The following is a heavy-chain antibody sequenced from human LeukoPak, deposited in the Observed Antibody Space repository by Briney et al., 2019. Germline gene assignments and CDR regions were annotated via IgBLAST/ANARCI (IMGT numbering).Heavy chain of an antibody. J-gene: IGHJ4*02. CDR3: ARETPGTFDY. CDR1: GFTFSSYA. Sequence: GGSLRLSCAASGFTFSSYAMHWVRQAPGKGLEWVAVISYDGSNKYYADSVKGRFTISRDNSKNTLYLQMNSLRAEDTAIFYCARETPGTFDYWGQGTLVTVSS. V-gene: IGHV3-30-3*01. CDR2: ISYDGSNK. D-gene: IGHD4-23*01.